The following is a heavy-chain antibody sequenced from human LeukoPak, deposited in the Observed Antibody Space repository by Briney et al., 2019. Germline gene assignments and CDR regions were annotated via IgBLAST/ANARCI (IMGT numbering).Heavy chain of an antibody. CDR3: ARTTTSFDD. J-gene: IGHJ4*02. CDR2: IYDSGGN. CDR1: GGSISSYY. V-gene: IGHV4-59*01. Sequence: RTSETLSLTCTVSGGSISSYYWSWIRQPPGKGLEWIGYIYDSGGNNYNPSLKSRVTISIYTSKNQFSLKLNSVTAADTAVYYCARTTTSFDDWGQGTLVTVSS. D-gene: IGHD2-2*01.